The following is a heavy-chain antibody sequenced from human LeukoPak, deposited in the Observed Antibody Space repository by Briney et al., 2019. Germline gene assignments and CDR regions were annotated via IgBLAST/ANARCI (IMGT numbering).Heavy chain of an antibody. CDR2: ISGSGENT. Sequence: GGSLRLSCAVSGFTFSSYAMSWVRQAPGKGLEWVSAISGSGENTYYADSVKGWFSISRDNSKNTLYLQMNSLRAEDTAVYYCAKGGGYDTRDHYCHYWGQGTLVTVSS. D-gene: IGHD5-12*01. CDR1: GFTFSSYA. J-gene: IGHJ4*02. V-gene: IGHV3-23*01. CDR3: AKGGGYDTRDHYCHY.